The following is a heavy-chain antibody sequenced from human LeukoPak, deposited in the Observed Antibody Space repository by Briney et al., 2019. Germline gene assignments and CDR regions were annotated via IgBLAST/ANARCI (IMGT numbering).Heavy chain of an antibody. CDR1: GYTFTSYA. D-gene: IGHD6-13*01. CDR2: INPNSGGT. V-gene: IGHV1-2*02. J-gene: IGHJ5*02. CDR3: ATGNSSSWLGNWFDP. Sequence: ASVKVSCKASGYTFTSYAMNWVRQAPGQGLEWMGCINPNSGGTNYAQKFQGRVTMTRDTSISTAYMELSRLRSDDTAVYYCATGNSSSWLGNWFDPWGQGTLVTVSS.